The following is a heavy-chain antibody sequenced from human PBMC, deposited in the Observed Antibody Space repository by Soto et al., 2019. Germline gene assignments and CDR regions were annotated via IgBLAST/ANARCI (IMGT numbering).Heavy chain of an antibody. CDR1: GGTFSSYT. Sequence: QVQLVQSGAEEKKPGSSVKVSCKASGGTFSSYTISWVRQAPGQGLEWMGRIIPILGIANYAQKFQGRVTITADKSTSTAYMELSSLRSEDTAVYYCARIAAAGTRPYFQHWGQGTLVTVSS. CDR3: ARIAAAGTRPYFQH. V-gene: IGHV1-69*02. CDR2: IIPILGIA. J-gene: IGHJ1*01. D-gene: IGHD6-13*01.